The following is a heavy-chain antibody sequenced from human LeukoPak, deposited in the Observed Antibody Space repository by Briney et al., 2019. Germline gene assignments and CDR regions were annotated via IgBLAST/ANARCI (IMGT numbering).Heavy chain of an antibody. CDR2: IYYSGST. V-gene: IGHV4-59*08. D-gene: IGHD3-22*01. J-gene: IGHJ3*02. CDR1: GGSISSYY. CDR3: ARSLYDSSGYYGGDDAFDI. Sequence: SETLSLTCTVSGGSISSYYWSWIRQPPGKGLEWIGYIYYSGSTNYNPSLKSRVTISVDTSKNQFSLKLSSVTAADTAVYYCARSLYDSSGYYGGDDAFDIWGQGTMVTVSS.